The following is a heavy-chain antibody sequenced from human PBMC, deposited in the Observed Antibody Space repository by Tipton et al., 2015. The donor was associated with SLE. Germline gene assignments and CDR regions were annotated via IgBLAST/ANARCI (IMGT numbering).Heavy chain of an antibody. CDR1: GFTFSSYE. D-gene: IGHD6-13*01. CDR3: ARRQIAAAGLFDY. V-gene: IGHV3-48*03. Sequence: SLRLSCAASGFTFSSYEMNWVRQAPGKGLEWVSYISSSGSAIYYADSVKGRFTISRDNAKNSLYLQMNSLRAEDTAVYYCARRQIAAAGLFDYWGQGTLVTVSS. CDR2: ISSSGSAI. J-gene: IGHJ4*02.